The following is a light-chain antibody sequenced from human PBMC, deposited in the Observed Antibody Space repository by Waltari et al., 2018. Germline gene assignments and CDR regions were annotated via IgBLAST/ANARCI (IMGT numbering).Light chain of an antibody. CDR1: QSVSSY. CDR2: DAS. Sequence: EIVLTQSPATLSLSPGERATLSCRASQSVSSYLAWYQQKPGQAPRLLIYDASNWVTGIPARFSGSGSGTDFTLTISSLDPEDFAVYYCQQRSIWPVTFGGGTKVEIK. V-gene: IGKV3-11*01. CDR3: QQRSIWPVT. J-gene: IGKJ4*01.